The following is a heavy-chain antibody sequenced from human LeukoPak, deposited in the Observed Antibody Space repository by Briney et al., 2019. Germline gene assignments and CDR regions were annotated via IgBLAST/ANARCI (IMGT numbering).Heavy chain of an antibody. J-gene: IGHJ3*02. CDR2: IYYSGST. CDR3: ARLKARDAFDI. CDR1: GGSISTYY. Sequence: SETLSLTCTVSGGSISTYYWSWIRQPPGKGLEWIGFIYYSGSTNYNPSLKSRVTISVDTSKNQFSLKLTSVTAADTAVYYCARLKARDAFDIWGQGTMVTVSS. V-gene: IGHV4-59*08.